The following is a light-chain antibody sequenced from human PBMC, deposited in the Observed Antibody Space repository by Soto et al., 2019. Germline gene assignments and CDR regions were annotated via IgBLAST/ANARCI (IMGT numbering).Light chain of an antibody. CDR2: EVS. CDR1: GSDVGGYNY. J-gene: IGLJ3*02. Sequence: QSVLTQPPSASGSPGQSVTISCTGTGSDVGGYNYVSWYQQHPGKAPKLIIYEVSQRPSGVPDRFSGAKSGNTASLTVSWRQAGDEADYYCSSYAGSNFWVFGGGTKLTVL. V-gene: IGLV2-8*01. CDR3: SSYAGSNFWV.